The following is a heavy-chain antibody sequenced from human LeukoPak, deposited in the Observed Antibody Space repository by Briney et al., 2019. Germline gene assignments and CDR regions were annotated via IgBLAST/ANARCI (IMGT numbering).Heavy chain of an antibody. J-gene: IGHJ2*01. Sequence: SETLSLTCNVSGRSMNNYYWSWIRQPPGKGLEWVGHIFYSGTTNYNPSLRSRITMSVDTAKNQVSLKLNSVTAADTAVYYCARDLSALGFFDLWGCGTLVTVSS. V-gene: IGHV4-59*01. CDR2: IFYSGTT. CDR1: GRSMNNYY. CDR3: ARDLSALGFFDL. D-gene: IGHD3-3*01.